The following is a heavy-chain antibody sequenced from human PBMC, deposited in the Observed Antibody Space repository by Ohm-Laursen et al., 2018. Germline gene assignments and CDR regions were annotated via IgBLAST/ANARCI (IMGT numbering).Heavy chain of an antibody. J-gene: IGHJ5*02. V-gene: IGHV1-69*05. CDR2: IIPIFGTA. CDR3: ARAKMATVKFDP. CDR1: GGTFSSYA. Sequence: GASVKVSCKASGGTFSSYAISWVRQAPGQGLEWMGGIIPIFGTANYAQKFQGRVTMTRDTSTSTVYMELSSLRSEDTAVYYCARAKMATVKFDPWGQGTLVTVSS. D-gene: IGHD5-24*01.